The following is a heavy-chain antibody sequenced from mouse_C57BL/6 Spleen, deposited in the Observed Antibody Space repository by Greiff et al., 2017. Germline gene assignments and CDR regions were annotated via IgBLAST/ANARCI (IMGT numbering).Heavy chain of an antibody. Sequence: QVQLQQSGAELVRPGASVKLSCKASGYTFTDYYINWVKQRPGQGLEWIARIYPGSGNTYYNEKFKGKATLTAEKSSSTAYMQLSSLTSEDSAVYFCARTVTFNFDVWRTGTTVTVSS. CDR2: IYPGSGNT. CDR3: ARTVTFNFDV. J-gene: IGHJ1*03. CDR1: GYTFTDYY. D-gene: IGHD1-1*01. V-gene: IGHV1-76*01.